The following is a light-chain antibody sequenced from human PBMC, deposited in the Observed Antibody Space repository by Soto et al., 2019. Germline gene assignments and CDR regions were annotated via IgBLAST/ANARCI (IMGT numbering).Light chain of an antibody. J-gene: IGKJ3*01. Sequence: EIVMTQSPATLSVSPGERATLSCRASQSFSSNLAWYQQKPGQAPRLLIYGASTRATGIPARFSGSGSGTEFTLTITSLQSEDFAVYYCQQYNNWPLTFGPGTKVDIK. CDR2: GAS. V-gene: IGKV3-15*01. CDR1: QSFSSN. CDR3: QQYNNWPLT.